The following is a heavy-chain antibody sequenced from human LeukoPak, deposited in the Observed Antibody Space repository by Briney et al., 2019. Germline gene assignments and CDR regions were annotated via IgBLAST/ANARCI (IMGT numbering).Heavy chain of an antibody. V-gene: IGHV3-74*01. CDR3: ARGYMTADY. CDR1: GFTFSNYW. J-gene: IGHJ4*02. Sequence: GGSLRLSCAASGFTFSNYWMHWVRQAPGKGLAWVSRIYSDGSSTSYADSVKGRFTTSRDNAKNTLYLQMSSMRAGDTAVYYCARGYMTADYWGQGSLVTVSS. CDR2: IYSDGSST. D-gene: IGHD2-2*02.